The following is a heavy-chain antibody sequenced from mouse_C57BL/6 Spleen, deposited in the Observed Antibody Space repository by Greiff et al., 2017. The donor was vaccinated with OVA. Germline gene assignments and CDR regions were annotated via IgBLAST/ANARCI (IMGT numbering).Heavy chain of an antibody. Sequence: EVKLVESGGDLVKPGGSLKLSCAASGFTFSSYGMSWVRQTPDKRLEWVATISSGGSYTYYPDSVKGRFTISRDNAKNTLYLQMSSLKSEDTAMYYCASVYGSSYYFDYWGQGTTLTVSS. CDR3: ASVYGSSYYFDY. D-gene: IGHD1-1*01. CDR2: ISSGGSYT. CDR1: GFTFSSYG. V-gene: IGHV5-6*01. J-gene: IGHJ2*01.